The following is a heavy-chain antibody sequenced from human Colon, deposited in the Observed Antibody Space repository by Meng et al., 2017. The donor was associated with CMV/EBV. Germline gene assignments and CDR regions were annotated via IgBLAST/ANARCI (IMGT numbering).Heavy chain of an antibody. Sequence: GESLKISCKASGYSFTTYWIGWVRQMPGKGLEWMGIMYPGDSDTRYSPSFQGQVTISADKSISTAYLQWGSLKASDTAIYYCARRSDHYDSSGYYTILDYWGQGTLVTVSS. CDR2: MYPGDSDT. CDR3: ARRSDHYDSSGYYTILDY. D-gene: IGHD3-22*01. J-gene: IGHJ4*02. CDR1: GYSFTTYW. V-gene: IGHV5-51*01.